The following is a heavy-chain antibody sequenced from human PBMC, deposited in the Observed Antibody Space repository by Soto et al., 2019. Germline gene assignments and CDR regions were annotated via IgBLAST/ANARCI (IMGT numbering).Heavy chain of an antibody. CDR2: MNPHSGNS. V-gene: IGHV1-8*01. D-gene: IGHD2-2*01. Sequence: QVQLEQSGAEVKKPGASVKVSCKASGYTFTSYDINWVRQAPGQGPEWMGWMNPHSGNSGYAQEFQGRVTMTRDTSIDTAYMELSSLRCEDTAVYYCARAVPAEKLNMDVWGKGTTVTVSS. CDR3: ARAVPAEKLNMDV. J-gene: IGHJ6*03. CDR1: GYTFTSYD.